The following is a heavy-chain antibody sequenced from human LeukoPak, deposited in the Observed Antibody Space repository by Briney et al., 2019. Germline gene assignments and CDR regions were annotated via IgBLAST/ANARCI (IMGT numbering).Heavy chain of an antibody. D-gene: IGHD1-7*01. V-gene: IGHV3-53*01. Sequence: GGYLRLYCAASGFTFSSSYMSWVRQAQGKGLECVSVMDSGGRTYYADSVKGRFTISRDNSKNTLYLQMNSLRAEDTAVYYCARDQTITGTTWQYNWLDSWGQGTLVTVSS. CDR2: MDSGGRT. J-gene: IGHJ5*01. CDR1: GFTFSSSY. CDR3: ARDQTITGTTWQYNWLDS.